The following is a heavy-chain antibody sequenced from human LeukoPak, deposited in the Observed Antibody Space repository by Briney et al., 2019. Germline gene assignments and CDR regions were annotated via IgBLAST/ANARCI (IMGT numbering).Heavy chain of an antibody. CDR2: IYTSGST. J-gene: IGHJ5*02. Sequence: SETLSLTCTVSGGSISSGSYYWSWIRQPAGKGLEWIGRIYTSGSTNYNPSLKSRVTISVDTSKNQFSLKLSSVTAADTAVYYCARVQGEQQFLNWFDPWGQGTLVTVSS. D-gene: IGHD6-13*01. CDR3: ARVQGEQQFLNWFDP. V-gene: IGHV4-61*02. CDR1: GGSISSGSYY.